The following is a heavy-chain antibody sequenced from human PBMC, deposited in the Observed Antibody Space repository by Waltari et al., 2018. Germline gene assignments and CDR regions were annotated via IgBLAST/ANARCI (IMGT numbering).Heavy chain of an antibody. CDR1: GYSISSGYY. D-gene: IGHD3-9*01. V-gene: IGHV4-38-2*01. CDR2: IYHSGST. CDR3: ASGPYYDILTGYLYFDY. J-gene: IGHJ4*02. Sequence: QVQLQESGPGLVKPSETLSLTCAVSGYSISSGYYWGWIRQPPGKGLEWIGSIYHSGSTYYNPSLKSRVTISVDMSKNQFSLKLSSVTAADTAVYYCASGPYYDILTGYLYFDYWGQGTLVTVSS.